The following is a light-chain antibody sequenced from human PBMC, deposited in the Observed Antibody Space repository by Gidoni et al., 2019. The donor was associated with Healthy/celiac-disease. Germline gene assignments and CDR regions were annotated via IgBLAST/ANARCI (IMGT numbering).Light chain of an antibody. Sequence: EIVLTQSPATLSLSPGERATLSCRASQSVSSSLAWYQQQPGQAPRLLIYDASNTATGIPARFSGSGSGTDFTLTISSLEPEDFAVYYCQQRSNWPPLTFGGGTKVEIK. CDR3: QQRSNWPPLT. V-gene: IGKV3-11*01. CDR2: DAS. J-gene: IGKJ4*01. CDR1: QSVSSS.